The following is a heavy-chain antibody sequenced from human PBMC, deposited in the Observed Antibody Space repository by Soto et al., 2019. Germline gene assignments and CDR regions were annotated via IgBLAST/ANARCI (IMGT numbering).Heavy chain of an antibody. CDR1: GYTFTSYG. Sequence: QVQLVQSGAEVKKPGASVKVSCKASGYTFTSYGISWVRQAPGQGLEWMGWISAYNGNTNYAQKLQGRVXXTXDXXTSTDYTELRSLRSDDTAVYYCAREYSSGLIWFDPWGQGTLVTVSS. J-gene: IGHJ5*02. V-gene: IGHV1-18*01. CDR3: AREYSSGLIWFDP. D-gene: IGHD6-19*01. CDR2: ISAYNGNT.